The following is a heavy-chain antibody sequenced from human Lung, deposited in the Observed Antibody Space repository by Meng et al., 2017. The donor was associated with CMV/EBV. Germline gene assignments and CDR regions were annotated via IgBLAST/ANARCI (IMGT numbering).Heavy chain of an antibody. CDR3: ARDDIVAVPTAHWNPTPVYYYYVIDV. J-gene: IGHJ6*02. CDR1: DPTSTAYY. CDR2: NSGGGDII. V-gene: IGHV3-11*04. Sequence: GESMKTSCVAADPTSTAYYITGIRQAAGRGPQCVSYNSGGGDIIKYADSVKGRVTISRDNAKNSLYLQMNSLRAEDTDVYYCARDDIVAVPTAHWNPTPVYYYYVIDVWGQGXTVTVSS. D-gene: IGHD2-2*01.